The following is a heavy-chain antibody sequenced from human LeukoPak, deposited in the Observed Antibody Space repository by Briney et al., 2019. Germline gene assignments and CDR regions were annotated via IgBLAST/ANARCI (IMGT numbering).Heavy chain of an antibody. V-gene: IGHV3-43*02. J-gene: IGHJ3*02. D-gene: IGHD2-15*01. CDR1: GFTFDDYD. CDR3: AKDPDPIYCSGGSCYSWAFDI. CDR2: ISGDGGST. Sequence: GGSLRLSCAASGFTFDDYDMHWVRQAPGKGLEWVSLISGDGGSTYYADSVKGRFTISRDNSKNSLYLQMNSLRTEDTALYYCAKDPDPIYCSGGSCYSWAFDIWGQGTMVTVSS.